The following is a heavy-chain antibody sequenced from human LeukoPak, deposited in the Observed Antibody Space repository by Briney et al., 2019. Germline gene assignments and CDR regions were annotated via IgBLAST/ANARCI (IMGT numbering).Heavy chain of an antibody. V-gene: IGHV4-61*02. CDR2: IYTSGST. Sequence: SQTLSLTCTVSGGSISSGSYYWSWIRQPAGKGLEWIVRIYTSGSTNYNPSLKSRVTISVDTSKNQFSLKLSSVTAADTAVYYCARDEILGYYDYVWGSYRYNVYYYWGQGTLVTVSS. CDR3: ARDEILGYYDYVWGSYRYNVYYY. D-gene: IGHD3-16*02. CDR1: GGSISSGSYY. J-gene: IGHJ4*02.